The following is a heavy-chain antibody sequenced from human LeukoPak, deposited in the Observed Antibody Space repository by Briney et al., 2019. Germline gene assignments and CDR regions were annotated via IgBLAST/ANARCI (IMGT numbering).Heavy chain of an antibody. D-gene: IGHD1-26*01. J-gene: IGHJ4*02. Sequence: SETLSLTCTVSGGSISSYYWSWIRQPAGKGLEWIGRIYTSGSTNYNPSLKSRVTMSVDTSKNQFSLKLSSVTAADTAVYYGARVGRSLSGSHYYFDYWGQGTLVTVSS. CDR3: ARVGRSLSGSHYYFDY. CDR2: IYTSGST. V-gene: IGHV4-4*07. CDR1: GGSISSYY.